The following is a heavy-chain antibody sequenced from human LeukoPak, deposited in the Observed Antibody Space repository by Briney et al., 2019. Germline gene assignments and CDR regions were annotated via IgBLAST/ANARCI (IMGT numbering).Heavy chain of an antibody. Sequence: SETLSLTCTVSGGSISNDYWTWIRQPPGKGLEWIGYIYYRGTTNYNPSLNSRVTISLDTSKNQFSLKLSSMTAADTAVYYCGRLIDGWYVDSWGQGTLVTVSS. J-gene: IGHJ4*02. CDR1: GGSISNDY. V-gene: IGHV4-59*08. CDR2: IYYRGTT. CDR3: GRLIDGWYVDS. D-gene: IGHD6-19*01.